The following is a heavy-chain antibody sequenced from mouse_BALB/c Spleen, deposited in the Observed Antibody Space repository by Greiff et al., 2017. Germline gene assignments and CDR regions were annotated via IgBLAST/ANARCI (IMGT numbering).Heavy chain of an antibody. J-gene: IGHJ3*01. Sequence: VKLQQSGPGLVQPSQSLSITCTVSGFSLTSYGVHWVRQSPGKGLEWLGVIWSGGSTDYNAAFISRLSISKDNSKSQVFFKMNSLQANDTAIYYCARPTTATAFAYWGQGTLVTVSA. CDR2: IWSGGST. CDR1: GFSLTSYG. CDR3: ARPTTATAFAY. D-gene: IGHD1-2*01. V-gene: IGHV2-2*02.